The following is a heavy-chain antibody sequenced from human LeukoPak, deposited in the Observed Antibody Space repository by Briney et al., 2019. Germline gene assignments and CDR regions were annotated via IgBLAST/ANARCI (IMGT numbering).Heavy chain of an antibody. V-gene: IGHV3-48*01. CDR1: GFTFSSYS. CDR2: ISSRSSTI. D-gene: IGHD5-12*01. CDR3: ARDHIAATTSGIC. Sequence: GGSLRLSCAATGFTFSSYSINWVRQAPGKGLEWISFISSRSSTIHYADSAKGRFTISRDNAKNSLYLQMNSLRAEDTAVYYCARDHIAATTSGICWGQGTLVTVSS. J-gene: IGHJ4*02.